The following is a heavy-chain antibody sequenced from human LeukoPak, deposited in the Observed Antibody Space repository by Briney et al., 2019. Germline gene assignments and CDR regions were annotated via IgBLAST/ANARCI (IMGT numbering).Heavy chain of an antibody. D-gene: IGHD5-24*01. V-gene: IGHV4-59*08. CDR3: ARGSGRDGYTTET. J-gene: IGHJ4*02. CDR1: GGSISSYY. CDR2: IYYSRDI. Sequence: PSETLSLTFTVSGGSISSYYWSWIRQPPGKGLEWIGYIYYSRDINYNPSLKSRVTISVDASKNQLSLKLSSVTAADTAVYYCARGSGRDGYTTETRGQGTLVTVSS.